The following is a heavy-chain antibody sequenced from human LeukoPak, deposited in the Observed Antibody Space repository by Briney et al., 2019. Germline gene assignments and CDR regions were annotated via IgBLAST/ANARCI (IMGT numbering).Heavy chain of an antibody. V-gene: IGHV3-23*01. Sequence: GGSLRLSCAASGFTFSSYAMSWVRQAPGKGLEWVSAISGSGGRTYYADSVKGRFTISRDNSKNTLYLQMNSLRAEDTAVYYCARDLGEEQQLVFLFDYWGQGTLVTVSS. CDR2: ISGSGGRT. J-gene: IGHJ4*02. D-gene: IGHD6-13*01. CDR1: GFTFSSYA. CDR3: ARDLGEEQQLVFLFDY.